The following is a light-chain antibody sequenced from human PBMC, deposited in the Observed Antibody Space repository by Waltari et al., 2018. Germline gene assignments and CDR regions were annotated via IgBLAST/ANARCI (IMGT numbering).Light chain of an antibody. CDR2: TDS. V-gene: IGLV3-25*03. Sequence: SYELTQPPSVSVSPGQTARITCSGDALPKQHAYWYQQKPGQAPVLVIYTDSERPSGIPERFSGSSSGTTVTLTISGVQAEDEADYYCQSADSSGTNVVFGGGTKLTVL. J-gene: IGLJ2*01. CDR3: QSADSSGTNVV. CDR1: ALPKQH.